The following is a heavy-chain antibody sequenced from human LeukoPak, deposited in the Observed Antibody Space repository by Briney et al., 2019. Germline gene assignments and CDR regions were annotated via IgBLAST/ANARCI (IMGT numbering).Heavy chain of an antibody. CDR3: AKDTSSWPTPGFEY. J-gene: IGHJ4*02. D-gene: IGHD6-13*01. Sequence: GGSLRLSCAASGFTFDDYAMHWVRQAPGKGLEWVSLISWDSGTTYYADSVKGRFTISRDNSKNSLFLQMNSLRAEDTALYYCAKDTSSWPTPGFEYWGQGTLVTVSS. CDR2: ISWDSGTT. V-gene: IGHV3-43D*03. CDR1: GFTFDDYA.